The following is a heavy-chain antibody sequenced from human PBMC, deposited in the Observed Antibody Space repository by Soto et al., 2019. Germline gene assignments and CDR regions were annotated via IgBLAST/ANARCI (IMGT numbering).Heavy chain of an antibody. J-gene: IGHJ4*02. Sequence: EVQLLESGGGLVQPGGSLRLSCAASGFTFSSSAMSWVRQTPGKGLAWVSGISGSGSSTYYADSVKGRFTISRDNSKNTLYLQMNSLRAEDTAVYYCAKADYGDYHLDYWGQGTLVTVSS. V-gene: IGHV3-23*01. CDR1: GFTFSSSA. CDR3: AKADYGDYHLDY. CDR2: ISGSGSST. D-gene: IGHD4-17*01.